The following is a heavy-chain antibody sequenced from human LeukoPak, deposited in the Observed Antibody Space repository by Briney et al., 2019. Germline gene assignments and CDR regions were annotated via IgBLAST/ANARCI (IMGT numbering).Heavy chain of an antibody. CDR2: IRYDESDK. CDR3: AKDLRYYDSSGYQGGYCFDY. V-gene: IGHV3-30*02. CDR1: GFTFSSYG. J-gene: IGHJ4*02. D-gene: IGHD3-22*01. Sequence: GGSLRLSCAASGFTFSSYGMHWVRQAPGKGLEWVAFIRYDESDKYYADSVKGRFTISRDNSKNTLYLQINSLRAEDTALYYCAKDLRYYDSSGYQGGYCFDYWGQGTLVTVSS.